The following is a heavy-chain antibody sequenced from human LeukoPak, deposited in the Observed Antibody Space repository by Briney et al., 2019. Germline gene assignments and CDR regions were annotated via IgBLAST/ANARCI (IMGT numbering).Heavy chain of an antibody. CDR3: ARDRHVGATGAFDI. CDR1: EFTFSTYA. V-gene: IGHV3-30*04. D-gene: IGHD1-26*01. J-gene: IGHJ3*02. Sequence: GGSLRLSCAASEFTFSTYAMHWVRQAPGKGPEWVAVISRDGLDTYYADSVRGRFTISRDNSMDTLYLQMNSLRAEDTAVYYCARDRHVGATGAFDIWGQGTMVTVSS. CDR2: ISRDGLDT.